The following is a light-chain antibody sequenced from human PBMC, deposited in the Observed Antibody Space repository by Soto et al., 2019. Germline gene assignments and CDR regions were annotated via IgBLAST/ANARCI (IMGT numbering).Light chain of an antibody. CDR2: KAS. V-gene: IGKV1-5*03. Sequence: IQMTPSPSTLSAPLGDRGPIPFRASQSISRWLAWYQQKPGKAPKLLIYKASNLESGVPSRFSARGSGTEFTLSISSLQPDDFATYYCQQYSSYWTFGQGTKVDNK. CDR1: QSISRW. J-gene: IGKJ1*01. CDR3: QQYSSYWT.